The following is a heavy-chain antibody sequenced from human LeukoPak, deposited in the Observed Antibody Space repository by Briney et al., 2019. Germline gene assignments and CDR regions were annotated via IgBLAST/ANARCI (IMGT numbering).Heavy chain of an antibody. V-gene: IGHV1-69*13. CDR3: ARGGGGSSGQNWFDP. Sequence: GASVKVSCKASGGTFSSYAISWVRQDPGQGLEWMGGIIPIFGTANYAQKFQGRVTITADESTSTAYMELSSLRSEDTAVYYCARGGGGSSGQNWFDPWGQGTLVTVSS. J-gene: IGHJ5*02. CDR1: GGTFSSYA. D-gene: IGHD6-6*01. CDR2: IIPIFGTA.